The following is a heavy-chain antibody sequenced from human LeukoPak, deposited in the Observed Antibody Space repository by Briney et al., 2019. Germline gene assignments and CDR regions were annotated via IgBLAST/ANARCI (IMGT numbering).Heavy chain of an antibody. D-gene: IGHD3-22*01. CDR1: GFTFSSYW. CDR2: IEQDGSDK. V-gene: IGHV3-7*05. J-gene: IGHJ4*02. CDR3: AKGAYYDCSGSLDY. Sequence: GGSLRLSCAASGFTFSSYWMNWVRQAPGKGLEWVASIEQDGSDKFYVDSVKGRFSMSRDNAKNSLYLQMDGLRAEDTAVYYCAKGAYYDCSGSLDYWGQGTLVTVSS.